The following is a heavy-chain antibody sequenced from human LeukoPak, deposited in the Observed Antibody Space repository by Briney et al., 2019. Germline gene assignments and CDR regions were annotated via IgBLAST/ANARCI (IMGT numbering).Heavy chain of an antibody. V-gene: IGHV4-4*02. CDR2: IYHSGST. J-gene: IGHJ5*02. D-gene: IGHD6-13*01. CDR3: ARTSIAAALWFDP. Sequence: SGTLSLTCAVSGGSISSSNWWSWVRQPPGKGLEWIGEIYHSGSTNYNPSLKSRVTISVDKSKNQFSLKLSSVTAADTAVYYCARTSIAAALWFDPWGQGTLVTVSS. CDR1: GGSISSSNW.